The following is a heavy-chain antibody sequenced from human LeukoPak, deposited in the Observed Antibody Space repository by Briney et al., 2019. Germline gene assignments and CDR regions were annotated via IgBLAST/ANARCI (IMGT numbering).Heavy chain of an antibody. CDR1: GYTFTSYD. CDR2: MNPNSSNT. Sequence: GASVKVSCKASGYTFTSYDINWVRQATGQGLEWMGWMNPNSSNTGYAQKFQGRVTMTRNTSISTAYMELSSLRSEDTAVYYCARGPRIVGATTSYYFDYWGQGTLVTVSS. J-gene: IGHJ4*02. D-gene: IGHD1-26*01. CDR3: ARGPRIVGATTSYYFDY. V-gene: IGHV1-8*01.